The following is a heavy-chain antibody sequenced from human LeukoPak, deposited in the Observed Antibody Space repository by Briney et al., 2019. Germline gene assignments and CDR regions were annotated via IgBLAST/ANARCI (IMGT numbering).Heavy chain of an antibody. CDR1: GFTFNSFW. CDR3: ARGGTSYSGKLDY. V-gene: IGHV3-74*01. D-gene: IGHD1-26*01. CDR2: IKSDGSIT. Sequence: QTGGALTLTCAGSGFTFNSFWRAWVRQAPGKGLVWVSRIKSDGSITTYADSVKGRFTISTDHAKTMLYLQMNSLRAEATAVYSCARGGTSYSGKLDYCCRGNLVTVSS. J-gene: IGHJ4*02.